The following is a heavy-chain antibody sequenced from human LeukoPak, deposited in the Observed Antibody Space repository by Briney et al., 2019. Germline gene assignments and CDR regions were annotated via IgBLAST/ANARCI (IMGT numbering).Heavy chain of an antibody. V-gene: IGHV1-18*01. CDR2: ISPYNGNT. CDR3: ARDYYGSGTETEY. CDR1: GYSFTSYG. J-gene: IGHJ4*02. D-gene: IGHD3-10*01. Sequence: ASVKVSCKGSGYSFTSYGTIWVRQAPGQGLEWVGWISPYNGNTNYAQKLQGRVTMTTDTSTSTAYMELRSLRSDDTAVYYCARDYYGSGTETEYWGQGTLVTVSS.